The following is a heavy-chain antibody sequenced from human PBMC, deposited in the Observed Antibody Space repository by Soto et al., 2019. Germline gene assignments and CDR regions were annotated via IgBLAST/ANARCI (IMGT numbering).Heavy chain of an antibody. CDR2: ISDEGSNK. D-gene: IGHD6-19*01. CDR1: GFTFSMYW. J-gene: IGHJ4*02. CDR3: AKDWATPVAGRFLDS. Sequence: GGSLRLSCTASGFTFSMYWMHWVRQVPGKGPEWVSRISDEGSNKYSAGSVKGRFTISRDNSKNTLYLQMNSLRPEDTAVYYCAKDWATPVAGRFLDSWGQGTPVTVSS. V-gene: IGHV3-30*02.